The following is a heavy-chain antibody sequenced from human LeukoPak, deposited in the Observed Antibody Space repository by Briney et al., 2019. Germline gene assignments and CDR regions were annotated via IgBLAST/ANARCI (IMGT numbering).Heavy chain of an antibody. CDR3: ARDLYSSSSDY. Sequence: GGSLRLSCAASGFTLSSYAMSWVRQAPGKGLEWVSLISASGGSTYYADSVKGRFTISRDNSKNTLYLQMNSLRAEDTAVYYCARDLYSSSSDYWGPGTLVTVSS. CDR2: ISASGGST. J-gene: IGHJ4*02. D-gene: IGHD6-6*01. CDR1: GFTLSSYA. V-gene: IGHV3-23*01.